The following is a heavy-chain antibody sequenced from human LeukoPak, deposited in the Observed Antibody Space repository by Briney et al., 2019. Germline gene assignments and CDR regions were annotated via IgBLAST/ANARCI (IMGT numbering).Heavy chain of an antibody. CDR3: PTCEQTYGSGSYKDAFDI. CDR1: GYTFSSYG. CDR2: ISPYNCNT. J-gene: IGHJ3*02. D-gene: IGHD3-10*01. V-gene: IGHV1-18*01. Sequence: ASVKVSCKASGYTFSSYGISWVRQAPGQGLEWVGWISPYNCNTKYAQKVQGRVTMTTDTSTGTAYMELRSLRSDDTAVYYCPTCEQTYGSGSYKDAFDIWGQGTMVTVSS.